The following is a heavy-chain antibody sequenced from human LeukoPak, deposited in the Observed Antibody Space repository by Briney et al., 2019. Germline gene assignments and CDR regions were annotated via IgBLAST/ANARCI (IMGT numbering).Heavy chain of an antibody. CDR2: IYSGGRT. D-gene: IGHD6-19*01. V-gene: IGHV4-30-4*01. Sequence: SQTLSLTCTVSGGSITSGNNYWNWIRQSPGKGLEWIGFIYSGGRTNYNPFLRSRVVISADASKNQISLRVESMTAADTAVYYCARGSSSGWYDDYWGQGTLVTDSS. CDR3: ARGSSSGWYDDY. CDR1: GGSITSGNNY. J-gene: IGHJ4*02.